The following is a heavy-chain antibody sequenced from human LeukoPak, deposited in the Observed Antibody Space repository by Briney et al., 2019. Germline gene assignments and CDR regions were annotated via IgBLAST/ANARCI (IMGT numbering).Heavy chain of an antibody. J-gene: IGHJ6*03. D-gene: IGHD3-9*01. V-gene: IGHV4-30-4*08. CDR3: ARDTPYYDILTGRRNMDV. CDR1: GGSISRGDYY. CDR2: IYYSGST. Sequence: PSETLSLACTVSGGSISRGDYYWSWIRQPPGKDLEWSGYIYYSGSTYYNPSLKSRVTISVDTSKNQFSLKLSSVTAADTAVYYCARDTPYYDILTGRRNMDVWGKGTTVTVSS.